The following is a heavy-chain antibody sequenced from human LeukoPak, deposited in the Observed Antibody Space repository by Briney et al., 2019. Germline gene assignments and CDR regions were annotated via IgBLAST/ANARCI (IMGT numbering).Heavy chain of an antibody. D-gene: IGHD6-13*01. Sequence: GGSLRLSCAASGFTFSSYAMSWVRQAPGKGLEWVSSISGSGRSTYYADSVKGRFTISRDNSKNTLYVQMNSLRAEDTALYYCAKYTSSWYMQFHYWGQGTLVTVSS. J-gene: IGHJ4*02. CDR2: ISGSGRST. CDR3: AKYTSSWYMQFHY. CDR1: GFTFSSYA. V-gene: IGHV3-23*01.